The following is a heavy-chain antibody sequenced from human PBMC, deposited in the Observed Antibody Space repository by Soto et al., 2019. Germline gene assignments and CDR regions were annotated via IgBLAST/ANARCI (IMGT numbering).Heavy chain of an antibody. J-gene: IGHJ4*02. Sequence: GGSLRLSCAASGFTFSSYAMHWVRQAPGKGLEWVAVISYDGSNKYYADSVKGRFTISRDNSKNTLYLQMNSLRAEDTAVYYCARPFPGYYDILTGYLGLFDYWGQGTLVTVSS. V-gene: IGHV3-30-3*01. CDR2: ISYDGSNK. D-gene: IGHD3-9*01. CDR3: ARPFPGYYDILTGYLGLFDY. CDR1: GFTFSSYA.